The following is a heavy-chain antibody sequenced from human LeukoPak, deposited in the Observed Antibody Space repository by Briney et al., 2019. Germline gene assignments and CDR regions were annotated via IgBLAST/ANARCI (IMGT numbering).Heavy chain of an antibody. Sequence: SETLSLTCAVYGGSFSGYYWSWIRQPPGKGLEWIGEINHSGSTNYNPSLKSRVTISVDTSKNQFSLKLSSVTAADTAVYYCARDPGYSSSWKAYYYYYMDVWGKGTTVTISS. CDR3: ARDPGYSSSWKAYYYYYMDV. CDR2: INHSGST. CDR1: GGSFSGYY. V-gene: IGHV4-34*01. D-gene: IGHD6-13*01. J-gene: IGHJ6*03.